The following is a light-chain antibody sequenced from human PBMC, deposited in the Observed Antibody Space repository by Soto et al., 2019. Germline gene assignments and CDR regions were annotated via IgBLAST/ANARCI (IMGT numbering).Light chain of an antibody. CDR1: QSVQTW. V-gene: IGKV1-5*03. J-gene: IGKJ1*01. CDR3: QQYNNYFT. Sequence: IQLTHSPSSLSASVGDRVTITCRASQSVQTWLAWFQQKPGKAPKLLIYKATTLETGVPSRFSGSGSETEFTLTISSLQPDDLGTYYCQQYNNYFTFGQGTKVDIK. CDR2: KAT.